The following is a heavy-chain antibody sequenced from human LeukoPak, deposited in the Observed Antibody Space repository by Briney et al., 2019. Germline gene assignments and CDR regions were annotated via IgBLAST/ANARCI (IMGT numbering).Heavy chain of an antibody. Sequence: PGGSLRLSCAASGFTFSNYGMHWVRQAPGKGLEWVSYISSSGSTIYYADSVKGRFTISRDNAKNSLYLQMNSLRAEDTAVYYCAIGTYGSGSRRAFDIWGQGTMVTVSS. CDR3: AIGTYGSGSRRAFDI. V-gene: IGHV3-48*04. J-gene: IGHJ3*02. CDR1: GFTFSNYG. CDR2: ISSSGSTI. D-gene: IGHD3-10*01.